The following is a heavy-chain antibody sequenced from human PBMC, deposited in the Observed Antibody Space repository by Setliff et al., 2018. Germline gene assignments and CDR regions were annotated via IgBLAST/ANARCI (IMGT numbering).Heavy chain of an antibody. Sequence: PSETLSLTCTVSGGSISSGGYYWSWIRQHPGKGLEWIGYIYYSGSTYCNPSLKSRVTISVDTSKNQFSLKLSSVTAADTAVYYCARDPLTTNRRRAFDIWGQGTMVTVSS. CDR3: ARDPLTTNRRRAFDI. CDR1: GGSISSGGYY. J-gene: IGHJ3*02. V-gene: IGHV4-31*03. D-gene: IGHD4-17*01. CDR2: IYYSGST.